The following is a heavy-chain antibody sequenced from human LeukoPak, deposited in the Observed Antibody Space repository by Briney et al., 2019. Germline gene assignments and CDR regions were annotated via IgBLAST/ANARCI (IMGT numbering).Heavy chain of an antibody. V-gene: IGHV4-59*11. J-gene: IGHJ4*02. CDR1: SGAISLHY. CDR2: IYNSENT. Sequence: PSETLSLTCTVSSGAISLHYWSWIRQSPGKGLEWIGYIYNSENTNYNPSLKSRVTISVDTSEKQFSLKVASVSAADTAVYYCARATRSPSRSAPAYFDYWGQGTLVIVSS. D-gene: IGHD6-13*01. CDR3: ARATRSPSRSAPAYFDY.